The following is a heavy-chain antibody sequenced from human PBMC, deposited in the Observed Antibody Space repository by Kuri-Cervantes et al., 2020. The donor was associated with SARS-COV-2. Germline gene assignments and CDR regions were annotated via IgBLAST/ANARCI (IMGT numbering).Heavy chain of an antibody. V-gene: IGHV3-23*01. J-gene: IGHJ4*02. D-gene: IGHD6-19*01. CDR3: AKETHRTIAVAGTSLDY. CDR1: GFTFDNYA. CDR2: VSGSGSNT. Sequence: GGSLRLSCAASGFTFDNYAMSWVRQAPGKGLEWVSAVSGSGSNTYYADSVKGRFTISRDNSKNTLYLQMNSLRAEDTAVYYCAKETHRTIAVAGTSLDYWGQGTLVTVSS.